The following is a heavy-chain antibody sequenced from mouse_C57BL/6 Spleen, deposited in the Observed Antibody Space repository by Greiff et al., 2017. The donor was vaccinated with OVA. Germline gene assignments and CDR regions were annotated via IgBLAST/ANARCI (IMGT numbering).Heavy chain of an antibody. D-gene: IGHD1-1*01. Sequence: VKLQESGAELVRPGASVTLSCKASGYTFTDYEMHWVKQTPVHGLEWIGAIDPETGGTAYNQKFKGKAILTADKSSSTAYMELRSLTSEDSAVYYGTRREEDYYGSGYNYAMDYWGQGTSVTVSS. CDR1: GYTFTDYE. J-gene: IGHJ4*01. V-gene: IGHV1-15*01. CDR3: TRREEDYYGSGYNYAMDY. CDR2: IDPETGGT.